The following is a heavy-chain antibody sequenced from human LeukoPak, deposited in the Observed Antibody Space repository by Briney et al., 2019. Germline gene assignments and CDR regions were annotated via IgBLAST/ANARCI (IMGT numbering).Heavy chain of an antibody. CDR3: ARARYSYGYFAY. Sequence: SETLSLTCTVSGGSINSYYWSWIRQPPGKGLEWIGYIYYSGSTNYNPSLKSRVTISVDTSKNQFSLILSSVTAAGTAVYYCARARYSYGYFAYWGQGTLVTVSS. J-gene: IGHJ4*02. D-gene: IGHD5-18*01. CDR2: IYYSGST. V-gene: IGHV4-59*01. CDR1: GGSINSYY.